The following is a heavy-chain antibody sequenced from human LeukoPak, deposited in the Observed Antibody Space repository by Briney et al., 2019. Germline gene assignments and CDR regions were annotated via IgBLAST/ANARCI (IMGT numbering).Heavy chain of an antibody. CDR2: IGRDNKP. CDR1: GFTFSAYA. CDR3: ARDLHYDVAMDV. J-gene: IGHJ6*02. D-gene: IGHD5-12*01. Sequence: PRGSRSLSCEASGFTFSAYAMTWVRQAPGKGLEWVSSIGRDNKPHYSESVRGRFAISRDKSKSMLFLQLNSLRAEDTALYYCARDLHYDVAMDVWGQGTTVTVSS. V-gene: IGHV3-23*01.